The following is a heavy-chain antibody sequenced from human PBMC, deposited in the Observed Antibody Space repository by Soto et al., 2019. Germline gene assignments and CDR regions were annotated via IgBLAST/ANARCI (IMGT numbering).Heavy chain of an antibody. V-gene: IGHV4-31*03. CDR3: ARAIFLAVAGTNWFDP. D-gene: IGHD6-19*01. Sequence: PSETLSLTCTVSGGSISSGGYYWSCMRQHPGKGLEWIGYIYYSGSTYYNPSLKSRVTISVDTSKNQFSLKLSSVTAADTAVYYCARAIFLAVAGTNWFDPWGQGTLVTVSS. CDR1: GGSISSGGYY. CDR2: IYYSGST. J-gene: IGHJ5*02.